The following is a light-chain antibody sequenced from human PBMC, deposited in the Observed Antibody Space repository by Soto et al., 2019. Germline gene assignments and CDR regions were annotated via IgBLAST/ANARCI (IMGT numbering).Light chain of an antibody. CDR1: SSDIGRYNL. CDR3: CSYAGSSVI. J-gene: IGLJ2*01. CDR2: EGS. Sequence: QSVLTQPASVSGSPGQSITISSTGTSSDIGRYNLVSWYQQHPGKAPKLMIYEGSKRPSGVSNRFSGSKSGNTASLTISGLQAEDEADYHCCSYAGSSVIFGGGTKLTVL. V-gene: IGLV2-23*01.